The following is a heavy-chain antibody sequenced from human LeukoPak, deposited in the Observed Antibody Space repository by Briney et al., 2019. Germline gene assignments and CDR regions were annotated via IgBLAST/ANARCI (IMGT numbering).Heavy chain of an antibody. CDR1: GDSISSSGYY. Sequence: SETLSLTCTVSGDSISSSGYYWGWIRQPPGKGLEWIGYIYYSGSTNYNPSLKSRVTISVDTSKNQFSLKLSSVTAADTAVYYCARTYDSRGNWFDPWGQGTLVTVSS. CDR2: IYYSGST. J-gene: IGHJ5*02. V-gene: IGHV4-61*05. D-gene: IGHD3-22*01. CDR3: ARTYDSRGNWFDP.